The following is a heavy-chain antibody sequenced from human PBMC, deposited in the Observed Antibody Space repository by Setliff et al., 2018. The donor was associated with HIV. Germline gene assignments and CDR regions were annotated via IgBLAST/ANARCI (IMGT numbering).Heavy chain of an antibody. CDR1: GDSISSGGYY. CDR3: TRQSPVAGSGAFDI. J-gene: IGHJ3*02. Sequence: LSLTCTVSGDSISSGGYYWSWIRQPAGQGLEWIGRIYTSGNTNYNPSTNYNPSLKSRITISLETSRNQFSLRLTSVTATDTAVYYCTRQSPVAGSGAFDIWGQGTMVTVSS. D-gene: IGHD6-19*01. CDR2: IYTSGNTNYNPST. V-gene: IGHV4-61*02.